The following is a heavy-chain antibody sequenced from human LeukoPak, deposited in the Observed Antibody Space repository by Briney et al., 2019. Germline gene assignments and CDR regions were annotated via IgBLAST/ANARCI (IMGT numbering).Heavy chain of an antibody. V-gene: IGHV4-59*01. CDR3: AIVPAVDCWSDNASDH. D-gene: IGHD3-3*01. CDR2: IYYSGST. CDR1: GGSISSYY. Sequence: SETLSLTCTVSGGSISSYYWIWIRQPPGKALEWIGNIYYSGSTKYNPSLKSRVTISIDTYKNQFSLKLNSVTGVYYCAIVPAVDCWSDNASDHWGQGGLVTVSS. J-gene: IGHJ4*02.